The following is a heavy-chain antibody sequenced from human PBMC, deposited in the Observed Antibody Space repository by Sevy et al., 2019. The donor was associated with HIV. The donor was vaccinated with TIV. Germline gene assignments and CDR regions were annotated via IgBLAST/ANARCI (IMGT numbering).Heavy chain of an antibody. CDR1: GGSFSTSYY. Sequence: SETLSLTCTVSGGSFSTSYYWGWVRQPPGKGPEWIGCIYYSGSTYYNPSLKSRVSISVDTSKNSFSLKLSSVTAADTAVYYCANMGRGYYFYFELWGQGTLVTVSS. CDR2: IYYSGST. D-gene: IGHD3-3*01. V-gene: IGHV4-39*02. CDR3: ANMGRGYYFYFEL. J-gene: IGHJ4*02.